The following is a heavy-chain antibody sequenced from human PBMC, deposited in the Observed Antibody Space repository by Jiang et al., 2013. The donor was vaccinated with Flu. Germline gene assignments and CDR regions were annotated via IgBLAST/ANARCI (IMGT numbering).Heavy chain of an antibody. Sequence: LLKPSETLSLTCTVSGGSISSYYWSWIWQPPGKGLEWIGYIYYSGTTNYNPSLKSRVTISLDRSKIQLSLKLNSVTAADTAIYYCARLTDDLFDYWGQGTLVTVSS. CDR1: GGSISSYY. V-gene: IGHV4-59*01. J-gene: IGHJ4*02. CDR2: IYYSGTT. D-gene: IGHD1-1*01. CDR3: ARLTDDLFDY.